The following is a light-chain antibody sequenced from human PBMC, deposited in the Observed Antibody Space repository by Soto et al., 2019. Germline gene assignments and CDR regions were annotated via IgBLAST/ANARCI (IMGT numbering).Light chain of an antibody. J-gene: IGKJ4*01. CDR2: SAS. V-gene: IGKV1-17*03. CDR1: QHIKYY. CDR3: LQHNSYPLT. Sequence: DIQMTQSPSAMSASVGDRVTINCRASQHIKYYLAWFQQKPGKVPKRLIYSASSLQSGVPSRFSGSGSGTKFTLTISGLQPEDSATYYCLQHNSYPLTFGGGTKVEIK.